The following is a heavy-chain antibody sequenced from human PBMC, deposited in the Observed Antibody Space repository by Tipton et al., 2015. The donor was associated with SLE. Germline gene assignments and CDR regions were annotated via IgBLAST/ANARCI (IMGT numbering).Heavy chain of an antibody. Sequence: GLVKPSETLSLTCTVSGGSISSSSYYWGWIRQPPGKGLEWIGSIYYSGSTNYNPSLKSRVTISVDTSKNQFSLKLSSVTAADTAVYYCARGRGRLDYWGQGTLVTVSS. CDR2: IYYSGST. CDR3: ARGRGRLDY. J-gene: IGHJ4*02. V-gene: IGHV4-39*07. D-gene: IGHD3-16*01. CDR1: GGSISSSSYY.